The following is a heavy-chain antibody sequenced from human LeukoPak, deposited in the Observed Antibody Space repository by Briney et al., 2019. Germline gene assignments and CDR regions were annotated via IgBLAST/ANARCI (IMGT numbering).Heavy chain of an antibody. CDR1: GRTFTRYA. CDR3: GRAATYCSSTPCPPPFYYYMDV. Sequence: GASVKVSCKAAGRTFTRYAISWVRQAPGQGLEWIGRIIPNLGIANYAQKFQGRVTITTDKSTSTAYMELSSLRSEDTAMYYSGRAATYCSSTPCPPPFYYYMDVWGKGTTVTVSS. J-gene: IGHJ6*03. CDR2: IIPNLGIA. V-gene: IGHV1-69*04. D-gene: IGHD2-2*01.